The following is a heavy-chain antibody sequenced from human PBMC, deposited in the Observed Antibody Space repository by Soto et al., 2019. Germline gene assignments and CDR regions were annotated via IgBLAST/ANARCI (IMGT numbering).Heavy chain of an antibody. V-gene: IGHV4-59*01. D-gene: IGHD2-15*01. CDR2: IYYSGST. J-gene: IGHJ4*02. CDR3: ARGVVTASFVYFDS. CDR1: NGSISGYY. Sequence: PSETLSLTCTVSNGSISGYYWSWIRQPPGKGLEWIGNIYYSGSTNYNPSLKSRVTMSVDMSKNQFSLKLTSVTAADTAVYYCARGVVTASFVYFDSWGQGTLVTVYS.